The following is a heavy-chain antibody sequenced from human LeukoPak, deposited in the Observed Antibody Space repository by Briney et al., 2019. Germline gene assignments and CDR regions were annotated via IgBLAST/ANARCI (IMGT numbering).Heavy chain of an antibody. CDR2: ISGSGGST. D-gene: IGHD3-9*01. CDR3: AKHPGPLYFDCPDEFPCGAFDI. Sequence: GGSLRLSCAASGFTFSSYAMSWVRQAPGKGLEWVSAISGSGGSTYYADSVKGRFTISRDNSKNTLYLQMNSLRAEDTAVYYCAKHPGPLYFDCPDEFPCGAFDIWGQGTMVTVSS. V-gene: IGHV3-23*01. CDR1: GFTFSSYA. J-gene: IGHJ3*02.